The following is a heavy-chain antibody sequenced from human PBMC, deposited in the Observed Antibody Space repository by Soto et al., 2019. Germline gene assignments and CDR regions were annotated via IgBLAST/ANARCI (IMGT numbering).Heavy chain of an antibody. CDR3: AKDRHRSGLGHWFDP. CDR2: ISWNSGTM. V-gene: IGHV3-9*01. D-gene: IGHD3-3*01. CDR1: GFTFEDYA. Sequence: GGSLRLSCAASGFTFEDYAMNWVRQGPVKGLEWVSRISWNSGTMHYADSVKGRFTISRDNAKNSLYLEMNGLRVEDTGIYYCAKDRHRSGLGHWFDPWGQGTLVTVSS. J-gene: IGHJ5*02.